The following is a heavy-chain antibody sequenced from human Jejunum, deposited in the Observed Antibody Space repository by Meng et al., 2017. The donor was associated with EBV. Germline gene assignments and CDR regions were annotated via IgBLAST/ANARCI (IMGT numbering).Heavy chain of an antibody. CDR3: SHYIWGSVPAGVF. D-gene: IGHD3-16*01. J-gene: IGHJ4*02. V-gene: IGHV4-4*02. CDR2: MHHSGII. CDR1: GGSISSNNW. Sequence: QVQLQESGPGLVKPSAXLSLTVAVSGGSISSNNWWSWVRQPPGKGLEWIGEMHHSGIINYNPSLKSRVTISVDKSKNQFSLRLTSVTAADTAVYYCSHYIWGSVPAGVFWGQGTLVTVSS.